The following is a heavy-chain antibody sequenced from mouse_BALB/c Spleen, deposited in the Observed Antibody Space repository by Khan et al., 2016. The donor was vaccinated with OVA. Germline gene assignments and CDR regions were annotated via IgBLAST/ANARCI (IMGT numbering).Heavy chain of an antibody. Sequence: QVQLKESGPGLVAPSQSLSITCTISGFSLTNYGVHWVRQPPGKGLEWLVVIWSDGSTTYNSALKSRLTITKDNSKRQVFLEMNSLQTYDTAIYFCARQPYYHYNVMDYWCKGTSVTVSS. D-gene: IGHD2-4*01. CDR2: IWSDGST. V-gene: IGHV2-6-1*01. CDR1: GFSLTNYG. CDR3: ARQPYYHYNVMDY. J-gene: IGHJ4*01.